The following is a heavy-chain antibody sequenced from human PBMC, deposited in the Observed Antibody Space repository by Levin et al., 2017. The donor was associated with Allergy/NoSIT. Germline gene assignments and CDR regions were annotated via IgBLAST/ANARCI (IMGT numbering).Heavy chain of an antibody. CDR1: GFTFSNYA. CDR2: ITGSGGNT. D-gene: IGHD2-2*02. Sequence: GGSLRLSCAASGFTFSNYAMTWVRQAPGKGLEWVSCITGSGGNTYYADSVKGRFTSSRDNSKSTLYLQMNSLRAEDTAVYYCAKTSQYTIRTFDYWGQGTLVTVSS. J-gene: IGHJ4*02. V-gene: IGHV3-23*01. CDR3: AKTSQYTIRTFDY.